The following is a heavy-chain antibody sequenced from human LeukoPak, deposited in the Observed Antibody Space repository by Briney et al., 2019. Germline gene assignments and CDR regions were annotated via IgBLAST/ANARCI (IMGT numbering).Heavy chain of an antibody. Sequence: GGSLRLSCAASGFTFSSYEMNWVRQAPGKGLEWVSSISSSSSYIYYVDSVKGRFTISRDNAKNSLYLQMNSLRAEDTAVYYCARGQLYYDSSGFDYWGQGTLVTVSS. CDR3: ARGQLYYDSSGFDY. D-gene: IGHD3-22*01. J-gene: IGHJ4*02. CDR2: ISSSSSYI. V-gene: IGHV3-21*01. CDR1: GFTFSSYE.